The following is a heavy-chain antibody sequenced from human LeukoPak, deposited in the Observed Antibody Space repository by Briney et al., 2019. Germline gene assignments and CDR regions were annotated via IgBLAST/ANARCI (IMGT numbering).Heavy chain of an antibody. CDR2: INHSGST. Sequence: SETLSLTCAVYGGSFSGYYWSWIRQPPGKGLEWIGEINHSGSTNYNPPLKSRVTISVDTSKNQFSLKLSSVTAADTAVYYCARGRWFDPWGQGTLVTISS. V-gene: IGHV4-34*01. CDR3: ARGRWFDP. CDR1: GGSFSGYY. J-gene: IGHJ5*02.